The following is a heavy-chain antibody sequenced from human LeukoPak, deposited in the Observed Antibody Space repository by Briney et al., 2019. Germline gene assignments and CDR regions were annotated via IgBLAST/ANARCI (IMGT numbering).Heavy chain of an antibody. D-gene: IGHD3-9*01. V-gene: IGHV1-8*01. Sequence: ASVKVSCKASGYTFTSYDINWVRQATGQGLEWMGWMNPNSGKTGYAQKFQGRVTMTRNTSISTAYMELSSLRSEDTAVYYCARGLRYFDWLLLPAVWGQGTTVTVSS. CDR3: ARGLRYFDWLLLPAV. CDR2: MNPNSGKT. CDR1: GYTFTSYD. J-gene: IGHJ6*02.